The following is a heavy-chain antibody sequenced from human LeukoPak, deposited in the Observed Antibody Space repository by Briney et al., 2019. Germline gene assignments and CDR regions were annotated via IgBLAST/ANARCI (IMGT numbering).Heavy chain of an antibody. D-gene: IGHD5-12*01. Sequence: GGSLRLSCAASGFTFSSYGMSWVRQAPGKGLDWGSGISGSGGSTNYADSVKGRFTISRDNSKNTLYLQMNSLRAEDTAVYYCAKYSGYGWPCDYWGQGTLVTVSS. V-gene: IGHV3-23*01. CDR3: AKYSGYGWPCDY. CDR2: ISGSGGST. CDR1: GFTFSSYG. J-gene: IGHJ4*02.